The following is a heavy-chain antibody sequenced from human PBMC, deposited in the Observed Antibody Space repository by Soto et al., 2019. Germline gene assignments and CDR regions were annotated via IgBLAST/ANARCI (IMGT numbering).Heavy chain of an antibody. D-gene: IGHD6-19*01. CDR2: ISYDGSDK. Sequence: QVQLEESGGGVVQPGRSLRLSCKASGFTFTSYGMHWVRQAPGKGLEWVALISYDGSDKLYADSVEGRFTISRDNSKNTLYLHMTNLRAEDTAVYYCAKDGNWLDVFLDLWGQGTPVTVSS. V-gene: IGHV3-30*18. J-gene: IGHJ4*02. CDR3: AKDGNWLDVFLDL. CDR1: GFTFTSYG.